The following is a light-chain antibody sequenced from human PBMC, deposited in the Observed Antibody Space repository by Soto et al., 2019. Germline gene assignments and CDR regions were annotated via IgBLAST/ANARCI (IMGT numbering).Light chain of an antibody. Sequence: QSALTQPASVSGSPGQSITITCTETTSDVGGYNYVSWYQHHPGKAPKLMIYEVSNRPSGVSNRFSGSKSGNTASLTISGLQAEDEADYHCSSYTSSSTLLFGGGTKLTVL. CDR1: TSDVGGYNY. CDR3: SSYTSSSTLL. V-gene: IGLV2-14*01. CDR2: EVS. J-gene: IGLJ2*01.